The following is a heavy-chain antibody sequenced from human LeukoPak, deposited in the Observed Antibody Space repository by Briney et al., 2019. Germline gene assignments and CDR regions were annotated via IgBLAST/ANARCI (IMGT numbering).Heavy chain of an antibody. J-gene: IGHJ4*02. V-gene: IGHV3-30*18. CDR1: GFPFSNYG. Sequence: GGSLRLSCAASGFPFSNYGMHWVRQAPGKGLEWVAVISSDGSDKYYADSVKGRFTISRDNSKNTLYLQMNSLRAEDTAVYYCAKDKGREGDYWGRGNLVTVSS. D-gene: IGHD1-26*01. CDR2: ISSDGSDK. CDR3: AKDKGREGDY.